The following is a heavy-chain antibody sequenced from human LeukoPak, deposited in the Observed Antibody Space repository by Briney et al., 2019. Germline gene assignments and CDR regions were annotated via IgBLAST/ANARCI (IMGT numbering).Heavy chain of an antibody. J-gene: IGHJ5*02. V-gene: IGHV4-4*07. D-gene: IGHD3-3*01. CDR1: GGSISSYY. Sequence: NPSETLSLTCTVSGGSISSYYWSWIRQPAGKGLEWIGRIYTSGSTNYNPSLKSRVTMSVDTSKNQFSLKLSSVTAADTAVYYCARDGQLRFLEWSSTYNWFDPWGQGTLVTVSS. CDR3: ARDGQLRFLEWSSTYNWFDP. CDR2: IYTSGST.